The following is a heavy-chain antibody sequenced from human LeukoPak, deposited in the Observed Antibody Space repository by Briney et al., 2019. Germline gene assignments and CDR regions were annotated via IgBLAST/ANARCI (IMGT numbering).Heavy chain of an antibody. CDR3: AGNMADSALEFDF. D-gene: IGHD3-3*02. CDR1: GGSLSTTNYY. Sequence: SETLSLTCTVSGGSLSTTNYYWGWVRQPPGKGLEWIGSIYYSGSTYYNPSLKSRVTISAATSKNQFSLNLSSVTAADTAVYFCAGNMADSALEFDFWGQGTLLTVSS. CDR2: IYYSGST. V-gene: IGHV4-39*01. J-gene: IGHJ4*02.